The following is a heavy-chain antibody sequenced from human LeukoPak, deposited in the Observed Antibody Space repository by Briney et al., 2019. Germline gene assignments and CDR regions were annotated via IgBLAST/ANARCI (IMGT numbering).Heavy chain of an antibody. Sequence: SVKVSCKASGGTFSNYAVTWVRQAPGQGLEWMGGIIPIFGTANYAQKFQGRVTITADKSTSTAYMELSSLRSEDTAVYYCASASSGWYYYYYYMDVWGKGTTVTVSS. CDR3: ASASSGWYYYYYYMDV. D-gene: IGHD6-19*01. J-gene: IGHJ6*03. CDR1: GGTFSNYA. V-gene: IGHV1-69*06. CDR2: IIPIFGTA.